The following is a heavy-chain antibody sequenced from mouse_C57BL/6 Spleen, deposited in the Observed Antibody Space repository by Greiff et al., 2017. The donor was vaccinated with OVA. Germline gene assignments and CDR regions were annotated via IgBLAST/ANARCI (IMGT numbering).Heavy chain of an antibody. CDR3: ARDYYYSIDY. CDR1: GYTFTDYY. CDR2: IYPGSGNT. J-gene: IGHJ4*01. Sequence: QVQLQQSGPELVKPGASVKISCKASGYTFTDYYINWVKQRPGQGLEWIGWIYPGSGNTKYNEKFKGTSTLTFATSSSTAYMQLRSLTSEDSAVYFCARDYYYSIDYWGQGTSVTVSS. D-gene: IGHD2-4*01. V-gene: IGHV1-84*01.